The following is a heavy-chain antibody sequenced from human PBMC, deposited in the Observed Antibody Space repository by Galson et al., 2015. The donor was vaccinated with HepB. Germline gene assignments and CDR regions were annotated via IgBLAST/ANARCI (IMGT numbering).Heavy chain of an antibody. J-gene: IGHJ6*03. CDR2: ISSRSNTI. CDR1: GFSFSDYS. CDR3: AILYDYGDFLDV. D-gene: IGHD4-17*01. Sequence: SLRLSCAASGFSFSDYSMNWVRQPPGKGLEWVSYISSRSNTIYHADSVKGRFTISRDNAKNSLFLQMNSLRAEDTAVYYCAILYDYGDFLDVWGKGTTV. V-gene: IGHV3-48*01.